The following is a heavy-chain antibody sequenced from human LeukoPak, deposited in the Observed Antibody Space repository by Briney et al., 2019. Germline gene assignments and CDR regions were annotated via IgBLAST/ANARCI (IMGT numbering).Heavy chain of an antibody. V-gene: IGHV1-2*03. Sequence: LGASVKVSCKASGYTFTGYYMHWVRQAPGQGLEWMGWINPNSGGTNYAQKFQGRVTMTRDTSISTAYMELSRLRSDDTAVYYCARDPSYYDILTGYYPAYYFDYWGQGTLVTVSS. CDR2: INPNSGGT. D-gene: IGHD3-9*01. J-gene: IGHJ4*02. CDR3: ARDPSYYDILTGYYPAYYFDY. CDR1: GYTFTGYY.